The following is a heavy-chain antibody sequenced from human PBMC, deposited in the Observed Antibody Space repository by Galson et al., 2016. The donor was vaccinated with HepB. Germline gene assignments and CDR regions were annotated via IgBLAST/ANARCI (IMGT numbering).Heavy chain of an antibody. CDR1: GITFSSYV. V-gene: IGHV3-33*01. J-gene: IGHJ4*02. CDR2: IWYDGTNQ. CDR3: LRDGVGAASYDY. D-gene: IGHD6-13*01. Sequence: SLRLSCAASGITFSSYVMHWVRQAPGKGLEWVAVIWYDGTNQYYADSVKGRFTISRDNSKNTLYLQMNSLRAEDTAVYYCLRDGVGAASYDYWGQGTLVAVSS.